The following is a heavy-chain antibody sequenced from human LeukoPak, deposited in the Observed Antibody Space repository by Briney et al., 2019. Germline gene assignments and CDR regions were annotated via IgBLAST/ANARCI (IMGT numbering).Heavy chain of an antibody. CDR2: ISGSGGST. D-gene: IGHD3-22*01. CDR1: GFTFSSYA. V-gene: IGHV3-23*01. Sequence: GGSLRLSCAASGFTFSSYAMSWVRQAPGKGLEWVSAISGSGGSTYYADSVKGQFTISRDNSKNTLYLQMNSLRAEDTAVYYCAKGVTSGSDFDYWGQGTLVTVSS. J-gene: IGHJ4*02. CDR3: AKGVTSGSDFDY.